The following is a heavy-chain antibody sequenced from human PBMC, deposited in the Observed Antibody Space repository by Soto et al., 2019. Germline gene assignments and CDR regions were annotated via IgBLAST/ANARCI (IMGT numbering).Heavy chain of an antibody. CDR1: GGSFSGYY. V-gene: IGHV4-34*01. CDR2: INHSGST. CDR3: ARGGVVRGVINYYYYYYMDV. Sequence: SETLSLTCAVYGGSFSGYYWSWIRQPPGKGLEWIGEINHSGSTNYNPSLKSRVNISVDTSKNQFSLKLSSVTAADTAVYYCARGGVVRGVINYYYYYYMDVWGKGTTVTVSS. D-gene: IGHD3-10*01. J-gene: IGHJ6*03.